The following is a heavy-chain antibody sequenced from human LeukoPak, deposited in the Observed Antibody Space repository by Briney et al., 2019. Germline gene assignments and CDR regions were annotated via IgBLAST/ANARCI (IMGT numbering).Heavy chain of an antibody. CDR3: AKDQSRVGASDPFDS. J-gene: IGHJ5*01. CDR1: GFTFTHCA. Sequence: GGSLRLSCAAPGFTFTHCAMTSVRQAPGKGLEWVSSISGSGASTYYADSVRGRFTISRDNSKNTVYLQMNGLSVEDTALYYCAKDQSRVGASDPFDSWGQGTQVTVSS. D-gene: IGHD1-26*01. V-gene: IGHV3-23*01. CDR2: ISGSGAST.